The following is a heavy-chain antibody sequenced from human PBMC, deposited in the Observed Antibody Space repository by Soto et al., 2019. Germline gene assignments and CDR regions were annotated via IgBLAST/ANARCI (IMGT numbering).Heavy chain of an antibody. CDR3: AKAGIAAAGYYYYGMDV. CDR2: ISYDGSNK. J-gene: IGHJ6*02. CDR1: GFTFSSYG. Sequence: QVQLVESGGGVVQPGRSLRLSCAASGFTFSSYGMHWVRQAPGKGLEWVAVISYDGSNKYYADSVKGRFTISRDNSKNTLYLQMNSLRAEDTAVYYCAKAGIAAAGYYYYGMDVWGQGTTVIVSS. V-gene: IGHV3-30*18. D-gene: IGHD6-13*01.